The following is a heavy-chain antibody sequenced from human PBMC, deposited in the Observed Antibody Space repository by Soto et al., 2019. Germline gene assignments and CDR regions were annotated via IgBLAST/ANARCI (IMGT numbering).Heavy chain of an antibody. CDR3: ARHRRDGYNRFDY. D-gene: IGHD5-12*01. CDR1: GYSFTYYW. V-gene: IGHV5-51*01. J-gene: IGHJ4*02. CDR2: IYPGDSDT. Sequence: PGESLKISCKASGYSFTYYWIGWVRQVPGKGLEWMGIIYPGDSDTTYSPSFQGQVTISADKSISTAYLHWSSLKASDTAMYYCARHRRDGYNRFDYWGQGTLVTVSS.